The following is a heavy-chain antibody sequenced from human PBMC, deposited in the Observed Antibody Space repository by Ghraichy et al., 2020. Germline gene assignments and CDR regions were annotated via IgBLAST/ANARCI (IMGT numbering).Heavy chain of an antibody. CDR1: GFTFDDYP. CDR2: ITWSSSVI. D-gene: IGHD6-6*01. CDR3: AKPSSSSGYYALDV. V-gene: IGHV3-9*01. J-gene: IGHJ6*02. Sequence: GGSLRLSCAASGFTFDDYPMHWVRQAPGKGLECVSGITWSSSVIGYADSVKGRFTISRDNAKNSLYLQMNSLRTEDTALYFCAKPSSSSGYYALDVWGQGTTVIVSS.